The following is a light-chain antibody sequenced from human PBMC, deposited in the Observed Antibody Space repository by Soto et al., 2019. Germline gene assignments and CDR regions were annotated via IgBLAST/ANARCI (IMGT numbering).Light chain of an antibody. CDR1: SSNIGAGYD. Sequence: QTVVTQPPSVSGAPGQRVTISCTGSSSNIGAGYDVHWYQHLPGTAPKLLIFGNSNRPSGVPDRFSGSKSGTSASLAISGLQSEDEADYYCAAWDDSLNGVVFGGGTKLTVL. CDR2: GNS. CDR3: AAWDDSLNGVV. J-gene: IGLJ2*01. V-gene: IGLV1-40*01.